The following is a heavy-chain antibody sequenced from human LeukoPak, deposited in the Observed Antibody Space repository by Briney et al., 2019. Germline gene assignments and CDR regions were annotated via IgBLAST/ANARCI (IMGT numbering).Heavy chain of an antibody. CDR3: ARDRGVAAETGYYYYYGMDV. V-gene: IGHV3-33*01. CDR2: IWYDGSNK. Sequence: GGSLRLSCAASGFTFSSYVMHWVRQAPGKGLEWVAVIWYDGSNKYYADSVKGRFTISRDNSKNTLYLQMNSLRAEDTAVYCCARDRGVAAETGYYYYYGMDVWGQGTTVTVSS. J-gene: IGHJ6*02. CDR1: GFTFSSYV. D-gene: IGHD3-10*01.